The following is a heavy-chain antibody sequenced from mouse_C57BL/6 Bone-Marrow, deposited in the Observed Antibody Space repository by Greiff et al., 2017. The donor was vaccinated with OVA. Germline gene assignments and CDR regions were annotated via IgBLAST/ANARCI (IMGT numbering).Heavy chain of an antibody. CDR3: AWEGDCDCFDY. V-gene: IGHV1-9*01. D-gene: IGHD2-13*01. Sequence: QVQLQQSGAELMKPGASVKLSCKASGYTFTGYWIDWVKQRPGHGLEWIGEICPGSGSTNYNEKFKGKATITADTSSNTAYMQLISLTTEDSAIYYGAWEGDCDCFDYWGQGTALTVSS. CDR1: GYTFTGYW. CDR2: ICPGSGST. J-gene: IGHJ2*01.